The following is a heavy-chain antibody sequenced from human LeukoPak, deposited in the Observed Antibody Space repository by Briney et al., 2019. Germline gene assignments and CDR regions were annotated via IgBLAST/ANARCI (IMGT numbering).Heavy chain of an antibody. CDR3: AKRMPISPGSFDY. V-gene: IGHV3-23*01. J-gene: IGHJ4*02. CDR2: ISGGGGPT. D-gene: IGHD1-14*01. Sequence: GGSLRLSCAASGFTFSNYAMSWVRQAPGKGLEWVSAISGGGGPTYYADSVKGRFTISRDNSKNTLYLQMNSLRAEDTAVYYCAKRMPISPGSFDYWGQGTLVTVST. CDR1: GFTFSNYA.